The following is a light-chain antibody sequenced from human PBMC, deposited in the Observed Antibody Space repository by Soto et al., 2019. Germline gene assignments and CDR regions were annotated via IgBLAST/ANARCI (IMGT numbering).Light chain of an antibody. J-gene: IGKJ3*01. CDR2: AAS. Sequence: DIQLTQSPSFLSASVGARVSITCRASQGISSYLAWYQQKPGKAPKLLIYAASTLQSGVPSRFSGSGSGTELTLTISSLQPEDFATYYCQQLNSFGPGTRVDIK. CDR1: QGISSY. V-gene: IGKV1-9*01. CDR3: QQLNS.